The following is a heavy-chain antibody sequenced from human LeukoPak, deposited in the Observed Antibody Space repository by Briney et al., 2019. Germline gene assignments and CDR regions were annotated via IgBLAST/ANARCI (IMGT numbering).Heavy chain of an antibody. CDR1: GFTFSSYA. D-gene: IGHD5-12*01. CDR3: ARDMRGYSGYDYFDY. V-gene: IGHV3-64*01. CDR2: ISSNGGST. Sequence: PGGSLRLSCAASGFTFSSYAMHWVRQAPGKGLEYVSAISSNGGSTYYANSVKGRFTISRDNSKNTLYLQMGSLRAEDMAVYYCARDMRGYSGYDYFDYWGQGTLVTVSS. J-gene: IGHJ4*02.